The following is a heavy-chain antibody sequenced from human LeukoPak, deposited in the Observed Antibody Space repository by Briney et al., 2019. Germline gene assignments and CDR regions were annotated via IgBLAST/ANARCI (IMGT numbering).Heavy chain of an antibody. J-gene: IGHJ1*01. CDR2: ILVSVDTT. Sequence: TVGSLRLSCAASVVTLSNYGLSGVRDTLGKGVEWGSAILVSVDTTFYADSLKGRVTISRDNSENTVYLQMNSLRAEDTAVYYCEKRGDKLDLIWGQGTLVTVSS. CDR1: VVTLSNYG. V-gene: IGHV3-23*01. D-gene: IGHD2-21*02. CDR3: EKRGDKLDLI.